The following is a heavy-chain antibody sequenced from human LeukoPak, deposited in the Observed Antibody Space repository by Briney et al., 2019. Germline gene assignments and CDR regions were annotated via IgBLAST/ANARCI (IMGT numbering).Heavy chain of an antibody. CDR3: ARDRDYAGSGSPDF. J-gene: IGHJ4*02. CDR2: IYDGGIT. D-gene: IGHD3-10*01. V-gene: IGHV3-66*01. Sequence: GGSLRLSCAASGFIISNNYMNWVRQAPGKGPEWVAVIYDGGITYYADSVKGRFTISRDDSKNTMHLQMNYLRVDDTAVYYCARDRDYAGSGSPDFWGQGTLVTVSS. CDR1: GFIISNNY.